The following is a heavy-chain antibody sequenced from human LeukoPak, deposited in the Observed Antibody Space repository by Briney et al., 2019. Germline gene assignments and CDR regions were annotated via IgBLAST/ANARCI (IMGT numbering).Heavy chain of an antibody. CDR2: IYYSGST. D-gene: IGHD3-9*01. CDR1: GGSISSSSYY. CDR3: ARARRYYDILTGYYLDY. J-gene: IGHJ4*02. V-gene: IGHV4-39*07. Sequence: PSETLSLTCTVSGGSISSSSYYWGWIRQPPGKGLEWIGSIYYSGSTYYNPSLKSPFTISVDTSKNQFSLKLSSVTAADTAVYYCARARRYYDILTGYYLDYWGQGTLVTVSS.